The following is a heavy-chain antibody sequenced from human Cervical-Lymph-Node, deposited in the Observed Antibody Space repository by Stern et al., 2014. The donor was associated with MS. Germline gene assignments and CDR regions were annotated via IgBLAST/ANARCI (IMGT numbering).Heavy chain of an antibody. Sequence: QLQLQESGPGLVKPSETLSLTCSVSGGYIRLSSYYWGWIRQPPGKGLEWIGSVYYNGHTSYNPSLKSRVTISVDTSNNQFSLKLSSLTAADTAVYYCARRELDGGYDWRYNWFDPWGQGTLVTVSS. CDR1: GGYIRLSSYY. CDR2: VYYNGHT. V-gene: IGHV4-39*01. D-gene: IGHD5-12*01. CDR3: ARRELDGGYDWRYNWFDP. J-gene: IGHJ5*02.